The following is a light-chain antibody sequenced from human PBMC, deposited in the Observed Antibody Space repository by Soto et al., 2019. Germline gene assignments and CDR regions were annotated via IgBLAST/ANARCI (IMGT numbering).Light chain of an antibody. Sequence: EIVLTQKPATLSLSPGERATLSCRASQSLRSSLAWYQQKPGQAPRLLIYDTSTRATGIPARFSGSGSGTDFTLTISSLEPEDFAVYYCQQRSNWPPTFGQGTKVDI. V-gene: IGKV3-11*01. CDR2: DTS. CDR3: QQRSNWPPT. CDR1: QSLRSS. J-gene: IGKJ1*01.